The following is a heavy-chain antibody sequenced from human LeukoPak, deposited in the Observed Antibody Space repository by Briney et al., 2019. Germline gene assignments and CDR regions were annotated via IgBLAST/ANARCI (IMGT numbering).Heavy chain of an antibody. CDR2: ISSSGRTI. Sequence: GGSLRLSCAASGFTFSDYLMSWIRQAPGKGLEWVSYISSSGRTIYNADSVKGRFTISRDNAKNSLSLQMNSLRAEDTAVYYCARGVKYYYYYMDVWGKGTTVTVSS. CDR1: GFTFSDYL. CDR3: ARGVKYYYYYMDV. D-gene: IGHD2-21*01. V-gene: IGHV3-11*04. J-gene: IGHJ6*03.